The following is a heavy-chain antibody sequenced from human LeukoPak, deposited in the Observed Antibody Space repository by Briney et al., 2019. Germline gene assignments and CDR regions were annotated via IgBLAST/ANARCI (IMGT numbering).Heavy chain of an antibody. D-gene: IGHD5-18*01. CDR3: ARVASYGYFDY. J-gene: IGHJ4*02. CDR2: IWYDGSNK. Sequence: GGFLRLSCAASGFTFSSYGMHWVRQAPGKGLEWVAVIWYDGSNKYYADSVKGRFTISRDNSKNTLYLQMNSLRAEDTAVYYCARVASYGYFDYWGQGTLVTVSS. V-gene: IGHV3-33*01. CDR1: GFTFSSYG.